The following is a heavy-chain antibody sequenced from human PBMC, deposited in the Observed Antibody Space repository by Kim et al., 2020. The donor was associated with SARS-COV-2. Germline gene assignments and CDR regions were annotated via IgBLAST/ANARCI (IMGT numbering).Heavy chain of an antibody. V-gene: IGHV4-34*01. CDR2: INHSGST. CDR3: ARDRPVTTFYYYYGMDV. Sequence: SETLSLTCAVYGGSFSGYYWSWIRQPPGKGLEWIGEINHSGSTNYNPSIKSRVTISVDTSKNQFSLKLSSVTAADTAVYYCARDRPVTTFYYYYGMDVWG. J-gene: IGHJ6*01. CDR1: GGSFSGYY. D-gene: IGHD4-17*01.